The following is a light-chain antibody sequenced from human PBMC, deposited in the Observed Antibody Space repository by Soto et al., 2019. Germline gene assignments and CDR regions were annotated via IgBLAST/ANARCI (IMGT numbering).Light chain of an antibody. J-gene: IGLJ1*01. Sequence: QSVLTQPPSVSGAPGQRVTISCTGGSSNIGAGYDVHWYQQLPGTAPKLLIYGNTDRPSGVSDRFSGSKSGTSASLAITGLQPEDEADYYCQSYDISLRGYVFGDGTKLTVL. CDR2: GNT. V-gene: IGLV1-40*01. CDR3: QSYDISLRGYV. CDR1: SSNIGAGYD.